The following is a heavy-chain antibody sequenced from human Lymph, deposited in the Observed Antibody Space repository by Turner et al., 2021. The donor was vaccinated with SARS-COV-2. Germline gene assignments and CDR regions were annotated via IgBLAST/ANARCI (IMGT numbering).Heavy chain of an antibody. D-gene: IGHD3-22*01. Sequence: QVQLVQSGGGVAQPGRSLRLSCAASGFTFSSYAMHWVRQAPGKGLEWVAFISYDGSDKYYADSVKGRFTFSRDNSKNTLYMQMNSLRAEDTAVYYCARDRDSSGWVDYWGQGTLVTVSS. J-gene: IGHJ4*02. CDR1: GFTFSSYA. V-gene: IGHV3-30*04. CDR2: ISYDGSDK. CDR3: ARDRDSSGWVDY.